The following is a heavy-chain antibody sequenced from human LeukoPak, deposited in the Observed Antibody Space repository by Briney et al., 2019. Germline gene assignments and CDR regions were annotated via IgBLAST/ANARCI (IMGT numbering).Heavy chain of an antibody. CDR2: IYPGDSDT. CDR3: ARSLEDKYDNSRSFQH. V-gene: IGHV5-51*01. J-gene: IGHJ1*01. CDR1: GYSFTNYW. Sequence: GESLKISCKGSGYSFTNYWIGWVRQMPGKGLEWMGIIYPGDSDTTYSPSFQGQVTISADKSISTAYLQWSSLKASDTAMYYCARSLEDKYDNSRSFQHWGQGTLVTVSS. D-gene: IGHD3-22*01.